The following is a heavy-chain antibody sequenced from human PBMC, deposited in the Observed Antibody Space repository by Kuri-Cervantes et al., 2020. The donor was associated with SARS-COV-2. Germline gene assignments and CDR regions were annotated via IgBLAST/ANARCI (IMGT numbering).Heavy chain of an antibody. Sequence: SETLSLTCNVSGGSIRSYFWSWIRQAPGKGLEWIGCMYFNGRTNYNPSLKRRVSMSVDTSKSQFSLNLASMSAADTAVCYCAKGARGDMDAFDIWGLGTMVTVSS. CDR3: AKGARGDMDAFDI. CDR2: MYFNGRT. CDR1: GGSIRSYF. D-gene: IGHD2-15*01. V-gene: IGHV4-59*01. J-gene: IGHJ3*02.